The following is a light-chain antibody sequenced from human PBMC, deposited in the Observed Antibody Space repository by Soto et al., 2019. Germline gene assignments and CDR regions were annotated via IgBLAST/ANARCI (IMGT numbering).Light chain of an antibody. Sequence: DIQLTQSPSFLSASVGDRVTITCRASQGISSYLAWYQQKPGKAPKLLIYAASTLQSEVPSRFSGSGSGTEFTLTISSLQPEDFATYSCQQLNSYPYTFGQGTKLEIK. CDR3: QQLNSYPYT. V-gene: IGKV1-9*01. CDR1: QGISSY. CDR2: AAS. J-gene: IGKJ2*01.